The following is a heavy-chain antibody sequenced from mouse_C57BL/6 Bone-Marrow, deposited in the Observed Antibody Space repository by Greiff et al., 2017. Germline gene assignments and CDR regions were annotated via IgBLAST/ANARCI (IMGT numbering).Heavy chain of an antibody. Sequence: QVQLKQSGAELVRPGTSVKVSCKASGYAFTNYLIEWVKQRPGQGLEWIGVINPGSGGTNYNEKFKGTATLTADKSSSTAYMQLSSLTSEDSAVXVCARAPFYHGGGADGGQGTLGTVSA. CDR1: GYAFTNYL. J-gene: IGHJ3*01. CDR3: ARAPFYHGGGAD. D-gene: IGHD2-3*01. V-gene: IGHV1-54*01. CDR2: INPGSGGT.